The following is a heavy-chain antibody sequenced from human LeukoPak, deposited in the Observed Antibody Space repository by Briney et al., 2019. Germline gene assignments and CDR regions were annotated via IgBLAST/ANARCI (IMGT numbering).Heavy chain of an antibody. V-gene: IGHV3-23*01. D-gene: IGHD3-10*01. CDR2: ISGSGGST. CDR3: AKFGTYYYDSGSASGHYFDY. J-gene: IGHJ4*02. Sequence: GGSLRLSCAASGFTFSSYAMSWVRQAPGKGLEWVSVISGSGGSTYYADSVKGRFTISRDNSKNTLYLQMNSLSAEDTAVYYCAKFGTYYYDSGSASGHYFDYWGQGTLVTVSS. CDR1: GFTFSSYA.